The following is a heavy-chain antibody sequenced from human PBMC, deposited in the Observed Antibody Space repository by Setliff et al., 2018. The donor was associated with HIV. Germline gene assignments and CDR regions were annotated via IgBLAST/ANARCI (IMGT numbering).Heavy chain of an antibody. V-gene: IGHV4-59*01. CDR3: AKASPSIGYISDV. J-gene: IGHJ4*02. D-gene: IGHD5-12*01. CDR2: ISSTGNT. CDR1: GASISSYY. Sequence: SETLSLTCSVSGASISSYYWSWIRQPPGKGLEWIGYISSTGNTNYNPSLKSRVTISTDTSKNQFSMNVRSVTAADTAVYFCAKASPSIGYISDVWGQGTLVTVSS.